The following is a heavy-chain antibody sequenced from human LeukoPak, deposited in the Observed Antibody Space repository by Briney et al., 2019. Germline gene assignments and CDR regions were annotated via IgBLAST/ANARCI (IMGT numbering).Heavy chain of an antibody. J-gene: IGHJ4*02. CDR1: LDSTTSNF. D-gene: IGHD1-14*01. V-gene: IGHV4-4*02. CDR3: AREILGGFNPGAY. Sequence: SETLSLTCTVSLDSTTSNFWSWVRQPPGKGLEWIREIHRSGSPNYNPSLQSRVTISIDRSRNQIVLELSSVTAADTAVYYGAREILGGFNPGAYWGQGILVTVSS. CDR2: IHRSGSP.